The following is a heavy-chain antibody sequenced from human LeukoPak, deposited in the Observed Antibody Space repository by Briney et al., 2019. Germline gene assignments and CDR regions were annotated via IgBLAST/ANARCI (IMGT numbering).Heavy chain of an antibody. D-gene: IGHD4-11*01. J-gene: IGHJ4*02. CDR2: IWSDGTNQ. V-gene: IGHV3-33*06. CDR1: GLTFIHYG. Sequence: RAGGSPRLALAASGLTFIHYGFRSGRQAPGKGLEWVVVIWSDGTNQFYAASVKGRFTISRDSSQKTVYLEMHSLRPEDTAMYYCAKDAQRGFDYSNSLEYWGPGTLVTVSS. CDR3: AKDAQRGFDYSNSLEY.